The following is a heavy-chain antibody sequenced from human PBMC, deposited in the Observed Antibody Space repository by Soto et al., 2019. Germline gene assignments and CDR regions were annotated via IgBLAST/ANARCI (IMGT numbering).Heavy chain of an antibody. D-gene: IGHD2-15*01. CDR1: GFTFSSYA. CDR2: ISGSGGST. Sequence: GGSLRLSCAASGFTFSSYAMSWVRQAPGKGLEWVSAISGSGGSTYYADSVKGRFTISRDNAKNSLYLQMNSLRDEDTAVYYCARDPTPYCSGGSCLPRRFDPWGQGTLVTVSS. V-gene: IGHV3-23*01. CDR3: ARDPTPYCSGGSCLPRRFDP. J-gene: IGHJ5*02.